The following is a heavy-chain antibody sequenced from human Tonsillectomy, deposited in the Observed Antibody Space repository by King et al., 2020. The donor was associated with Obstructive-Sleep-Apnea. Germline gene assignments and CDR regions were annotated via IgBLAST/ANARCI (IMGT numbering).Heavy chain of an antibody. V-gene: IGHV4-59*01. D-gene: IGHD6-19*01. CDR3: ARTAAVAGIIGWFDP. CDR1: GGSISSYY. J-gene: IGHJ5*02. CDR2: IYYTGST. Sequence: VQLQESGPGLVKPSETLSLTCSVSGGSISSYYWSWIRQPPGKGLEWIGYIYYTGSTNNNPSLKSRVTMSIDTSKNQFSLKRNSVTAADTAVYYCARTAAVAGIIGWFDPWGQGTLVTVSS.